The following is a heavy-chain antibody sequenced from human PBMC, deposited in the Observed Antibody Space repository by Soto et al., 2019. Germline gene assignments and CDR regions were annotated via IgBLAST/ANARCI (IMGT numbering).Heavy chain of an antibody. J-gene: IGHJ4*02. CDR3: ARDAEVNLDY. D-gene: IGHD2-21*01. CDR2: ISYDGSNK. CDR1: GFTFSSYA. V-gene: IGHV3-30-3*01. Sequence: GGSLRLSCAASGFTFSSYAMHWVRQAPGKGLEWVAVISYDGSNKYYADSVKGRFTISRDNSKNTLYLQMNSLRAEDTAVYYCARDAEVNLDYWGQGTLVTVSS.